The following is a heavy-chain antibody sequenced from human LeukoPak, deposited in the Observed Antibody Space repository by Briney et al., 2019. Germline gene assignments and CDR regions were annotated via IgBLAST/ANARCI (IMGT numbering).Heavy chain of an antibody. Sequence: GASVKVSCKASRYTFTSYGISWVRQAPGQGLEWMGWISGYNGNTHYAQKFQDRVAMTTDTSTSTAYMELRSLSSDGTAIYYCARDLASGWDTGSGYWGQGTLVTVSS. J-gene: IGHJ4*02. V-gene: IGHV1-18*01. CDR1: RYTFTSYG. D-gene: IGHD6-19*01. CDR2: ISGYNGNT. CDR3: ARDLASGWDTGSGY.